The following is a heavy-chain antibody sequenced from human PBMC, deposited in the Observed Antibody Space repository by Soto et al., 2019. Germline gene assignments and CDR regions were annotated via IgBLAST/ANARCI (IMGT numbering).Heavy chain of an antibody. D-gene: IGHD6-6*01. CDR1: GYTFFSYG. Sequence: ASVKVSCKTSGYTFFSYGISWVRQAPGQGLEWMGWISGYNGNTNYAQKFQARVTMTADTSTRTAYMELRSLRSEDTAFYYCARKSSSSSWFDPWGQGTLVTVSS. CDR3: ARKSSSSSWFDP. V-gene: IGHV1-18*01. J-gene: IGHJ5*02. CDR2: ISGYNGNT.